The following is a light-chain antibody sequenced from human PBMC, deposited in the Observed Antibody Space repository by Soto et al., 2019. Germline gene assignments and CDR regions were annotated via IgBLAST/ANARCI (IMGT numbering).Light chain of an antibody. J-gene: IGLJ1*01. Sequence: QSVLTQPASVSLSPGQSITISCAGTSSDVGGYKYVSWYQQNPGKAPKLIIYEVSSRPSGVSNRFSGSKSGNTASLTISGLQAEDEADYYCSSYTSASTLYVFGSGTKVTVL. CDR3: SSYTSASTLYV. V-gene: IGLV2-14*01. CDR2: EVS. CDR1: SSDVGGYKY.